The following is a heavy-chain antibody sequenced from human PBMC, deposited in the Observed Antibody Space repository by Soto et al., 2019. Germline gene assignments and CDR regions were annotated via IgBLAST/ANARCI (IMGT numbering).Heavy chain of an antibody. CDR3: ARQEVSRPNTYHGLDV. V-gene: IGHV3-21*01. J-gene: IGHJ6*02. CDR2: ISSRSNYI. CDR1: GFTFNTYT. Sequence: EVQLVESGGGLVKPGGSLRLSCAASGFTFNTYTMNWVRQAPGKGLEWVSSISSRSNYIYYADSVTGRFTISRDDARNSLYLQMNSLRAEDTAVYYCARQEVSRPNTYHGLDVWGQGTTLTVSS.